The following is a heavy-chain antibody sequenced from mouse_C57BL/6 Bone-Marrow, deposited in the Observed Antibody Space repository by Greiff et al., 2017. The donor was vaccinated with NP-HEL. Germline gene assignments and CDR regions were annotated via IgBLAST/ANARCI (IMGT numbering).Heavy chain of an antibody. CDR1: GYTFTSYW. Sequence: QVQLKQPGAELVKPGASVKLSCKASGYTFTSYWMHWVKQRPGRGLEWIGRIDPNSGGTKYNEKFKSKATLTVDKPSSTAYMQLSSLTSEDSAVYYCAREDYYGSSRHWYFDVWGTGTTVTVSS. CDR2: IDPNSGGT. J-gene: IGHJ1*03. D-gene: IGHD1-1*01. V-gene: IGHV1-72*01. CDR3: AREDYYGSSRHWYFDV.